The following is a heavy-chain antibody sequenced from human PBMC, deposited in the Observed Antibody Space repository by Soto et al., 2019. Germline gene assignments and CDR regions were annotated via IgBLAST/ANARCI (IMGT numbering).Heavy chain of an antibody. CDR2: IRGSGENT. Sequence: PGGSLRLSCVGSGFTFTNYAMSWVRQAPGKGLEWVSIIRGSGENTFYSDSVKGRFTISRDNSKNTLYLQMNSLRAEDTAVYYCAKNRGSGSPYYYNVDVWGQGTTVTVSS. D-gene: IGHD3-10*01. CDR3: AKNRGSGSPYYYNVDV. CDR1: GFTFTNYA. J-gene: IGHJ6*02. V-gene: IGHV3-23*01.